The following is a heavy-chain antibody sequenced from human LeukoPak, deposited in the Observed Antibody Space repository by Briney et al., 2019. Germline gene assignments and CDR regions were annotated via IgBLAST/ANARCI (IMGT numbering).Heavy chain of an antibody. J-gene: IGHJ4*02. V-gene: IGHV3-33*01. D-gene: IGHD2-8*01. CDR3: TMSPGTNGYYFHY. CDR1: GVTFNSYG. Sequence: GRSLRLSCAASGVTFNSYGMQWVRQAPGKGLEWVAVIWHDGNYEHYLDSVKGRFTISRDTSRNTLYLQMNRLTVEDTAIYYCTMSPGTNGYYFHYWGRGTLVTVSS. CDR2: IWHDGNYE.